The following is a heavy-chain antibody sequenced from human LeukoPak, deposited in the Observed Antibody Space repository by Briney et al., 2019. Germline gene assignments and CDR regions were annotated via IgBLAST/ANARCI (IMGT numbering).Heavy chain of an antibody. J-gene: IGHJ6*04. CDR1: GFTFSTYT. V-gene: IGHV3-15*01. CDR3: TTYYNYCSSTSCYPLDV. CDR2: IKSKTDGGTT. D-gene: IGHD2-2*01. Sequence: GGSLRLSCAASGFTFSTYTMNWVRQAPGKGLEWVGRIKSKTDGGTTDYAAPVKGRFTISRDDSKNTLYLQMNSLKTEDTAVYYCTTYYNYCSSTSCYPLDVWGKGTTVTVSS.